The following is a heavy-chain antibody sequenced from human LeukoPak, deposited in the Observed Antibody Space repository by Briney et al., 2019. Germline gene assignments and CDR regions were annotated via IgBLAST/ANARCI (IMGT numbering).Heavy chain of an antibody. Sequence: SETLSLTCVVSGGSLSTHHWSWIRQSPGKGLEWIGYIYYSGSTNYNPSLKSRVTISVDTSKNQFSLKLSSVTAADTAVYYCAREQWLVHPDYYYYGMDVWGQGTTVTVSS. D-gene: IGHD6-19*01. CDR2: IYYSGST. J-gene: IGHJ6*02. CDR1: GGSLSTHH. V-gene: IGHV4-59*11. CDR3: AREQWLVHPDYYYYGMDV.